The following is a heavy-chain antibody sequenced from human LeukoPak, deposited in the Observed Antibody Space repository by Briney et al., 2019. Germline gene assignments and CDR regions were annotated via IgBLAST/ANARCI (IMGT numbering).Heavy chain of an antibody. V-gene: IGHV1-18*01. CDR1: GYTFINYG. CDR3: ARTVGATGAFDI. D-gene: IGHD1-26*01. Sequence: ASVTVSCTASGYTFINYGLTWVRQAPGQGVEWMGWISAYTGSTNYAQKLQGRVTMPTDRSTSTAYMDLRSLRSDDTAVYYCARTVGATGAFDIWGQGTMVIVSS. J-gene: IGHJ3*02. CDR2: ISAYTGST.